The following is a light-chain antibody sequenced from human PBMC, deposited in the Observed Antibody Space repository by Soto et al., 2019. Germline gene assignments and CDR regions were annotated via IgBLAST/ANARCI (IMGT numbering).Light chain of an antibody. V-gene: IGLV2-8*01. CDR1: SSDVGEYNY. CDR2: EVT. Sequence: QSALNQPPSASGSPGQSVTISCTGTSSDVGEYNYVSWYQQHPGKAPKLMLYEVTKRPSGVPDRFSGSKSGNTAALTVSGLQAEDEADYYCSSYAGTNKLLFGAGTKLTVL. CDR3: SSYAGTNKLL. J-gene: IGLJ3*02.